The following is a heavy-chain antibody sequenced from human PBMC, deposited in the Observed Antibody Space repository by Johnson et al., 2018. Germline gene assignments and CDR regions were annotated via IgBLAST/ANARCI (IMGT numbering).Heavy chain of an antibody. CDR2: ISNDGSNK. CDR3: GKNRNSGHLSTSHVMDV. Sequence: QVQLVESGGGVVQPGRSLILSCAASEFTFSRFGMYWVRPAPGKGLEWGAFISNDGSNKYYGDSVKGRFTISIDNSKNTLCLQMNSLRAEDTAVYYCGKNRNSGHLSTSHVMDVWGQGTTVTVSS. CDR1: EFTFSRFG. D-gene: IGHD1-1*01. V-gene: IGHV3-30*18. J-gene: IGHJ6*02.